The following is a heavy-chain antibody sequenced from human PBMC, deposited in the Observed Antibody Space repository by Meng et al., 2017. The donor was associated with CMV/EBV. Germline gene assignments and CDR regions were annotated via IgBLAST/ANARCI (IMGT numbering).Heavy chain of an antibody. CDR3: ARGSVRSWANFDY. CDR1: GGSFSGYY. CDR2: INHSGST. J-gene: IGHJ4*02. D-gene: IGHD6-13*01. Sequence: LETLSLTCAVYGGSFSGYYLSWIRQPPGKGLEWIGEINHSGSTNYNPSLKSLVTISVDTSKNQFSLKLSTVTAADTAVYYCARGSVRSWANFDYWGQGTLVTVSS. V-gene: IGHV4-34*01.